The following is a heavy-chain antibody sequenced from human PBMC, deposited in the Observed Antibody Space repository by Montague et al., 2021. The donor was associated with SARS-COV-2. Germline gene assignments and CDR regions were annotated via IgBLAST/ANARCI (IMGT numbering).Heavy chain of an antibody. CDR3: ARGGGYYNYGLDV. Sequence: SETLSLTCTVSGGSISNYYWSWIRQPPGRGLGRIGYIYYSGSTDSSPTLKSRVTISLDTSKNQFSLKVTSVTAADTAVSYCARGGGYYNYGLDVWGPGTTVTVSS. CDR2: IYYSGST. J-gene: IGHJ6*02. CDR1: GGSISNYY. D-gene: IGHD3-22*01. V-gene: IGHV4-59*01.